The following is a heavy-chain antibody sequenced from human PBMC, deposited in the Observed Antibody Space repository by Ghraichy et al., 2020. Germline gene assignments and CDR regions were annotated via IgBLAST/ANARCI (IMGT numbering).Heavy chain of an antibody. D-gene: IGHD4-11*01. J-gene: IGHJ2*01. Sequence: SLNISCAASGFTFDDYAMHWVRQAPGKGLEWVSGISWNSGGIGYADSVKGRFTISRDNAKNSLYLQMNSLRAEDTALYYCAKDMATVTAGVWYFDLWGRGTLVTVSS. V-gene: IGHV3-9*01. CDR3: AKDMATVTAGVWYFDL. CDR1: GFTFDDYA. CDR2: ISWNSGGI.